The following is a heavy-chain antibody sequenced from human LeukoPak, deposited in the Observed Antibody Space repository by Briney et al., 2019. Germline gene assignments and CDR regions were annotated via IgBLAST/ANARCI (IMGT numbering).Heavy chain of an antibody. CDR3: ETRDGDAFDL. CDR2: VNPDSGHT. J-gene: IGHJ3*01. CDR1: GYTFTTYD. D-gene: IGHD5-24*01. V-gene: IGHV1-8*03. Sequence: ASVKVSCKAFGYTFTTYDINWVRQAPGQGLEWMGWVNPDSGHTGYAQKFQGRVTITRNASIRTAYMELGSLTSDDTAVYYCETRDGDAFDLWGQGTLVTVSS.